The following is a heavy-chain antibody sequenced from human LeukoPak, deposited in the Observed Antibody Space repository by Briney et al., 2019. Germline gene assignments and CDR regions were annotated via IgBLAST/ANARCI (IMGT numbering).Heavy chain of an antibody. CDR3: ASGWYSSSWNVTYYYYGMDV. J-gene: IGHJ6*02. Sequence: GGSLRLSCAASGFTFRSHWMSWVRQAPGKGLEWVANIKQDGSEKYFADSVKGRFTISRDNAKNSVYLQMNSLRAEDTAVYYCASGWYSSSWNVTYYYYGMDVWGQGTTVTVSS. D-gene: IGHD6-13*01. CDR1: GFTFRSHW. V-gene: IGHV3-7*01. CDR2: IKQDGSEK.